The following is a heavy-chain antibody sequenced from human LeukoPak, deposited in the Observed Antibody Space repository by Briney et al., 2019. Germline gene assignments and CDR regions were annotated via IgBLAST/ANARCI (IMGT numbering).Heavy chain of an antibody. CDR2: IFGSGGSP. D-gene: IGHD5-18*01. Sequence: GGSLRLSCEASGFTFGSHAMYWVRQAPGKGLEWVAGIFGSGGSPHYADSVEGRFTITRDNPRNTVYLQINSLRDDDTAVYYCGKTTVGYSSGQKPAWPVDFWGQGTLVTVSS. CDR1: GFTFGSHA. CDR3: GKTTVGYSSGQKPAWPVDF. V-gene: IGHV3-23*01. J-gene: IGHJ4*02.